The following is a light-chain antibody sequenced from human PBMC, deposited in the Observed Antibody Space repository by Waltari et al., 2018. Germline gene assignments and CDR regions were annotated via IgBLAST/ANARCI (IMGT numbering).Light chain of an antibody. CDR2: DVS. CDR3: CSYANMVTLFVV. V-gene: IGLV2-14*03. J-gene: IGLJ2*01. CDR1: STDAGPHTY. Sequence: QSALTQPASVSGSPGKSITISCTGSSTDAGPHTYVSWYQQHPGKAPKLIIYDVSHRPSGISNRFSGSRSGDTASLTISGLQAEDEADYFCCSYANMVTLFVVFGGGTKLTVL.